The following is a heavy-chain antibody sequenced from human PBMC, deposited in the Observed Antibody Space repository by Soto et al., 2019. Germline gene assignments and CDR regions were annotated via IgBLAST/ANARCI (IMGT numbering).Heavy chain of an antibody. CDR1: GYTFTGYY. V-gene: IGHV1-2*04. Sequence: QVQLVQSGAEVKKPGASVKVSCKASGYTFTGYYMHWVRQAPGQGLEWMGWINPNSGGTNYAQKFQGWVTMTRDTSISTAYMELSRLRSDDTAVYYCATGWSESWYPGLFDYWGQGTLVTVSS. D-gene: IGHD6-13*01. CDR3: ATGWSESWYPGLFDY. CDR2: INPNSGGT. J-gene: IGHJ4*02.